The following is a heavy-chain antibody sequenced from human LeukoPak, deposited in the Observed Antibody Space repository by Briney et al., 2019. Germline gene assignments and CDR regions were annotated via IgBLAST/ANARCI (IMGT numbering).Heavy chain of an antibody. J-gene: IGHJ4*02. CDR1: GYTFTGYY. V-gene: IGHV1-2*02. Sequence: ASVKVTCKASGYTFTGYYMHWVRQAPGQGLEWMGWINPNSGGTNYAQKFQGRVTMTRDTSISTAYMELSRLRSDDTAVYYCARVSRGDFWSGTPYYFDYWGQGTLVTVSS. CDR3: ARVSRGDFWSGTPYYFDY. CDR2: INPNSGGT. D-gene: IGHD3-3*01.